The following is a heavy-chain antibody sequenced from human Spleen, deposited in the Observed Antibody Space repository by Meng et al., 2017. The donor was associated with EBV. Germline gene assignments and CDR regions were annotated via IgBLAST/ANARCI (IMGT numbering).Heavy chain of an antibody. CDR3: AHRQHYYDSRGYYSGDACDI. CDR2: IYWDDDE. CDR1: GFSSSTRGVG. V-gene: IGHV2-5*02. D-gene: IGHD3-22*01. Sequence: QITLKESGPTMLNPTQTLTLTCIFSGFSSSTRGVGVGWIRQPPVKTLEWLTVIYWDDDERHSPSLKSMLTITKDTSKHQVVLTMTNMDPADTATYYCAHRQHYYDSRGYYSGDACDIRGQGTMVTV. J-gene: IGHJ3*02.